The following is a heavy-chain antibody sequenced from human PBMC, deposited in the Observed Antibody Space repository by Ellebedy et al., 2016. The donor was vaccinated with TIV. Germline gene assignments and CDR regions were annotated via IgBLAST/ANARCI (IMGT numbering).Heavy chain of an antibody. CDR1: GFAFSSNG. V-gene: IGHV3-23*01. D-gene: IGHD3-10*01. J-gene: IGHJ4*02. CDR2: ISDSGYT. Sequence: GESLKISCAASGFAFSSNGMSWVRQAPGKGLEWVSGISDSGYTDYADSVKGRFTISRDNSKNTSFLQMNSLRAEDTALYYCAKDSGWEHEYWGQGTLVTISS. CDR3: AKDSGWEHEY.